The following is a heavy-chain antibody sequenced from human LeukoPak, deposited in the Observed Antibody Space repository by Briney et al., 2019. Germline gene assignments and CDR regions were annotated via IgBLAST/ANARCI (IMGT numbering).Heavy chain of an antibody. V-gene: IGHV3-23*01. D-gene: IGHD6-19*01. J-gene: IGHJ4*02. Sequence: GGSLRLSCAASGFTFSSYAMSWVRQAPGKGLEWVSAISGSGGSTYYADSVKGRFTISRDNSKNTLYVQMNSLRAVDTAVYYCAKLIAVAGTDDYWGQGTLVTVSS. CDR3: AKLIAVAGTDDY. CDR2: ISGSGGST. CDR1: GFTFSSYA.